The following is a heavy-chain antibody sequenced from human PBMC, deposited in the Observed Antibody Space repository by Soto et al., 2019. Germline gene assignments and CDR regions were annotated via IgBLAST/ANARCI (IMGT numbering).Heavy chain of an antibody. CDR1: GGTFSSYA. V-gene: IGHV1-69*13. D-gene: IGHD2-15*01. J-gene: IGHJ4*02. Sequence: SVKVSCKASGGTFSSYAISWVRQAPGQGLEWMGGIIPIFGTANYAQKFQGRVTITADESTSTAYMELSSLRSEDTAVYYCARARYCSGGSCYQPRGPLDYWGQGTLVTVAS. CDR3: ARARYCSGGSCYQPRGPLDY. CDR2: IIPIFGTA.